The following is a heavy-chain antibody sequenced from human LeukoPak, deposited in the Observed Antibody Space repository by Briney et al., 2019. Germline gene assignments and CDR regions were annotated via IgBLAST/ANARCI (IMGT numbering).Heavy chain of an antibody. Sequence: GGSLRLSCAASGFTFSSYAMSWVRQAPGKGLEWVSGISGSGGSTFYADSVKGRFTISRDNSKNTLYLQMNSLRADDTAVYYCARCPNNYYYMDVWGKGTTVTVSS. J-gene: IGHJ6*03. D-gene: IGHD2-2*01. V-gene: IGHV3-23*01. CDR2: ISGSGGST. CDR1: GFTFSSYA. CDR3: ARCPNNYYYMDV.